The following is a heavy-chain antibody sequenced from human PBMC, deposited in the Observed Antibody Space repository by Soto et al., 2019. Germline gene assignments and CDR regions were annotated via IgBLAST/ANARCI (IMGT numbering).Heavy chain of an antibody. D-gene: IGHD5-18*01. J-gene: IGHJ4*02. CDR1: GFNFGDYA. CDR3: ARGHSIDY. V-gene: IGHV3-48*01. Sequence: TGGSLRLSCSTSGFNFGDYAMTWFRQAPGKGLEWLSYIGISTSSIYYADSVEGRFTISRDNAKNSLYLQMDSLRAEDTAVYYCARGHSIDYWGQGALVTVSS. CDR2: IGISTSSI.